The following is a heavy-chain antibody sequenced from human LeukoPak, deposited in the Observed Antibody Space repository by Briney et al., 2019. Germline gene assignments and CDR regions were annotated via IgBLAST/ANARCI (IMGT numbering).Heavy chain of an antibody. CDR2: IYSGGST. D-gene: IGHD2-2*01. V-gene: IGHV3-53*01. CDR3: ARDRGEYEWDV. Sequence: GGSLRLSCAASGFTVSSNYMSWVRQAPGKGLEWVSVIYSGGSTYYADSVKGRFTISRDNSKNTLYLQMNSLRAEGTAVYYCARDRGEYEWDVWGKGTTVTVSS. J-gene: IGHJ6*04. CDR1: GFTVSSNY.